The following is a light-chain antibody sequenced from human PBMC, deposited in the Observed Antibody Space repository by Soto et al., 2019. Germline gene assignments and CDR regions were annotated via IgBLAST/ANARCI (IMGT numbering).Light chain of an antibody. CDR1: SSDIGGYNY. Sequence: QSVLTQPASVSGSPGQSITISCTGTSSDIGGYNYVSWYQQHPGKAPKLMIYDVSNRPSGVSNRFSGSKSGNTASLTISGLQAEDEADYYCSSFRSSNTYVVLGGGTKLTVL. J-gene: IGLJ2*01. V-gene: IGLV2-14*01. CDR2: DVS. CDR3: SSFRSSNTYVV.